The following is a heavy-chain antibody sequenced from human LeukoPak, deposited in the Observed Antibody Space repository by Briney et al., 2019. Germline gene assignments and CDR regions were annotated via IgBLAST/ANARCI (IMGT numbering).Heavy chain of an antibody. J-gene: IGHJ4*02. D-gene: IGHD1-26*01. CDR1: GASISGSDW. CDR3: ARVVSNTNFDS. Sequence: SETLSLTCAVSGASISGSDWWSWLRQPPGKGLEWIGEIYHSGSTNYNSSLKSRVTISVDKSKSHFSLKVSSVTAADTAVYYCARVVSNTNFDSWGQGALVTVSS. CDR2: IYHSGST. V-gene: IGHV4-4*02.